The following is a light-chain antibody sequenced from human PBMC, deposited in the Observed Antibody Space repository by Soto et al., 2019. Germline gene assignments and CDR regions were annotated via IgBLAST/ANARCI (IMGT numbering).Light chain of an antibody. Sequence: DIHVTQSPSGVCACVLERCTITGRASQGIRSSLAWYQQRPGKAPKLLIYAASTLQSGVPSRFSGSGYGTDFTLTISSLQPEDFATYYCQQLNLYPPFTFGQGTKVDIK. CDR2: AAS. CDR1: QGIRSS. J-gene: IGKJ2*01. CDR3: QQLNLYPPFT. V-gene: IGKV1-9*01.